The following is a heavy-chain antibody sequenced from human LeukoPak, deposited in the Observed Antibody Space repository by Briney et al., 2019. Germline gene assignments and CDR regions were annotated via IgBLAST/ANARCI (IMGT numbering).Heavy chain of an antibody. CDR1: GFTFSSYA. D-gene: IGHD4-17*01. V-gene: IGHV3-30*04. Sequence: PGRSLRLSCAAPGFTFSSYAMHWVRQAPGKGLEWVAVISYDGSNKYYADSVKGRFTISRDNSKNTLYLQMNSLRAEDTAVYYCARVGYGDYGYGYYYGMDVWGKGTTVTVSS. J-gene: IGHJ6*04. CDR3: ARVGYGDYGYGYYYGMDV. CDR2: ISYDGSNK.